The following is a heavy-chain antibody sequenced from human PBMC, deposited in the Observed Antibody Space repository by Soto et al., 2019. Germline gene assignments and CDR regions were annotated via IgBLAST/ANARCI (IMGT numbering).Heavy chain of an antibody. V-gene: IGHV2-5*02. Sequence: QITLKESGPTLVKPTQTLTLTCTFSGFSLSTSGVGVGWIRQPPGKALEWLALIYWDDDKRYSPSLKIRLTITKDTSKNQVVRTMTNMDPVDTAPYYCAHTARGVTTYWGQGTLVTVSS. CDR2: IYWDDDK. CDR1: GFSLSTSGVG. J-gene: IGHJ4*02. D-gene: IGHD3-10*01. CDR3: AHTARGVTTY.